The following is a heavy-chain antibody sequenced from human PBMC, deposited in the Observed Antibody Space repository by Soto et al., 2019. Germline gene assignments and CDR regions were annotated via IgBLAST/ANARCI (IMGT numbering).Heavy chain of an antibody. CDR3: APLSVSLSGPYGIHV. V-gene: IGHV4-39*01. CDR2: MLYSGLT. Sequence: ETLSLTCSVSGYSVSSSDYYWAWIRQPPGKGLEWIGSMLYSGLTYYNPSLKSRVTLSVDTSKNQSSVRLNSVTASDTAVYYCAPLSVSLSGPYGIHVWGQGTTVTVSS. J-gene: IGHJ6*02. CDR1: GYSVSSSDYY. D-gene: IGHD2-15*01.